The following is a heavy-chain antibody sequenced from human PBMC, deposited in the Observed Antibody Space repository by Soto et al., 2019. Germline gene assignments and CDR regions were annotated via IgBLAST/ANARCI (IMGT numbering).Heavy chain of an antibody. V-gene: IGHV1-3*01. Sequence: QVQLVQSGAEVKKPGASVKVSCKASGYTFTSYAMHWVRQAPGQRLEWMGWINAGNGNTKYSQKFQGRVTITRDTSAGKAYMELRSLRSEDTAVYYCARDPLDYYGSVSYYWGESFDYWGHGTLVTVSS. J-gene: IGHJ4*01. D-gene: IGHD3-10*01. CDR1: GYTFTSYA. CDR2: INAGNGNT. CDR3: ARDPLDYYGSVSYYWGESFDY.